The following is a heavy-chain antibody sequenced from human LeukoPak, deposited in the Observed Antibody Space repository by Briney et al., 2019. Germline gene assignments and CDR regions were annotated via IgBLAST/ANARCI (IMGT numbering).Heavy chain of an antibody. CDR1: GGSISSYY. V-gene: IGHV4-59*08. D-gene: IGHD2-21*01. CDR3: ARMMWQSPWYFDL. CDR2: IFYSGST. J-gene: IGHJ2*01. Sequence: PSGTLSLTCTVSGGSISSYYWSWIRQPPGKGLEWIGYIFYSGSTNYNPSLKSRVTISVDTSKNQFSLKLSSVTAADTAVYYCARMMWQSPWYFDLWGRGTLVTVSS.